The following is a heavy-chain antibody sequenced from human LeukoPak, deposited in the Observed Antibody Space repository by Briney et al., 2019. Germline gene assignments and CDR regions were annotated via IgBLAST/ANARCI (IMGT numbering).Heavy chain of an antibody. D-gene: IGHD6-19*01. CDR1: GFTFSSYA. J-gene: IGHJ4*02. CDR3: AKDSGYSSGWGLDY. V-gene: IGHV3-23*01. CDR2: IKSHGDNT. Sequence: GGSLSLSCAASGFTFSSYAMTWVRQAPGMGLEWVSTIKSHGDNTYYSDSVKGRFTISRDNSRNTLYLQMNSLRAEDTAVYYCAKDSGYSSGWGLDYWGQGTLVTVSS.